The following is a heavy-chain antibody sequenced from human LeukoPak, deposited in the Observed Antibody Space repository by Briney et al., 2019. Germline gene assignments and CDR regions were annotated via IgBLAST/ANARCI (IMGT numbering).Heavy chain of an antibody. CDR2: ISYDGSNK. V-gene: IGHV3-30-3*01. J-gene: IGHJ4*02. Sequence: PGRSLRLSCAASGLTFSSYAMHWVRQAPGKGLEWVAVISYDGSNKYYADSVKGRFTISRDNSKNTLYLQMNSLRAEDTAVYYCARTSGWYEGSYFDYWGQGTLVTVSS. CDR3: ARTSGWYEGSYFDY. CDR1: GLTFSSYA. D-gene: IGHD6-19*01.